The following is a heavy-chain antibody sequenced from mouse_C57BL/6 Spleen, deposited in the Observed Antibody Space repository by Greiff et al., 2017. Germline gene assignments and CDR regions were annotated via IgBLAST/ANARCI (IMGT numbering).Heavy chain of an antibody. D-gene: IGHD1-1*01. Sequence: VQLQQSGAELVRPGSSVKLSCKASGYTFTSYWMHWVKQRPIQGLEWIGNIDPSDSETHYNQKFKDKATLAVDKSSSTAYMQLSSLTSEDSAVYYCARDYDGSSYYYYAMDYWGQGTSVTVSS. CDR3: ARDYDGSSYYYYAMDY. CDR2: IDPSDSET. J-gene: IGHJ4*01. V-gene: IGHV1-52*01. CDR1: GYTFTSYW.